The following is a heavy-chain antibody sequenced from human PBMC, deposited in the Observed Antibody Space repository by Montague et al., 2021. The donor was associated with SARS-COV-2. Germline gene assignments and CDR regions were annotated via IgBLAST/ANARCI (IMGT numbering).Heavy chain of an antibody. Sequence: SLRLSCAASGFTFSSYAMHWVRQAPGKGLEYVSAISSNGSSTYYANSVKGRFTISRDNSKNTLYLQMGSLRAEDMAVYYCARGRAVAVYDYWGQGTLVTVSS. CDR2: ISSNGSST. CDR3: ARGRAVAVYDY. J-gene: IGHJ4*02. V-gene: IGHV3-64*01. CDR1: GFTFSSYA. D-gene: IGHD6-19*01.